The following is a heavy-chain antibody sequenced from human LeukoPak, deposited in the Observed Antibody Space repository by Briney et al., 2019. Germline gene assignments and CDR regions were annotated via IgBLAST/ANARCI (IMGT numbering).Heavy chain of an antibody. CDR3: ARAQGIIAAAGTFRGLNWFDP. J-gene: IGHJ5*02. D-gene: IGHD6-13*01. CDR2: IYYSGST. V-gene: IGHV4-59*01. CDR1: GGSISSYY. Sequence: SETLSLTCTVSGGSISSYYWSWIRQPPGKGLEWIGYIYYSGSTNYNPSLKSRVTISVGTSKNQFSLKLSSVTAADTAVYYCARAQGIIAAAGTFRGLNWFDPWGQGTLVTVSS.